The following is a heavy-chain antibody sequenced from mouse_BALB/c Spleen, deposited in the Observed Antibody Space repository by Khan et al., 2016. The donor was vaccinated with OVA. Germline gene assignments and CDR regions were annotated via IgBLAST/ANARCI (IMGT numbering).Heavy chain of an antibody. J-gene: IGHJ2*01. CDR2: IRNKSNNYAT. D-gene: IGHD3-1*01. CDR3: VKSSCYYCDY. V-gene: IGHV10-1*02. Sequence: EVQLVESGGGLVQPKGSLKLACAASGFTFNTYAMNWVRQAPGKGLEWVARIRNKSNNYATYYADSVKDRFTISRDDSQTMLSLQMSNLKTEDTARYYCVKSSCYYCDYWGQGTILTVAS. CDR1: GFTFNTYA.